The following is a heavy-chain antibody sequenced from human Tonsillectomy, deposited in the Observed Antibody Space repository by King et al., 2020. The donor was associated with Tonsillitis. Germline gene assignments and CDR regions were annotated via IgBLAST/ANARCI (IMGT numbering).Heavy chain of an antibody. CDR1: GFTFSSYA. D-gene: IGHD7-27*01. CDR3: AKVPGYYYYYYMDV. CDR2: ISGSGGST. Sequence: VQLVESGGGLVQPGGSLRLSCEAAGFTFSSYARNWVRQAPGKGLEWVSGISGSGGSTYYANAVKGRFTISRDNSKNTRYLQMNSLRAEDTAVYYCAKVPGYYYYYYMDVWGKGTTVTVSS. V-gene: IGHV3-23*04. J-gene: IGHJ6*03.